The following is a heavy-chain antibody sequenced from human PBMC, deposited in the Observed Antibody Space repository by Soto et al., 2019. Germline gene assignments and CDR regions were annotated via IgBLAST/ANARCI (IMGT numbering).Heavy chain of an antibody. CDR2: IIPIFGTA. D-gene: IGHD1-7*01. V-gene: IGHV1-69*13. J-gene: IGHJ6*02. Sequence: ASVKVSCKASGGTFSSYAISWVRQAPGQGLEWMGGIIPIFGTANYAQKFQGRVTITADESTSTAYMELSSLRSEDTAVYYCASDAYNWNYADYYYGMDVWGQGTTVTVSS. CDR1: GGTFSSYA. CDR3: ASDAYNWNYADYYYGMDV.